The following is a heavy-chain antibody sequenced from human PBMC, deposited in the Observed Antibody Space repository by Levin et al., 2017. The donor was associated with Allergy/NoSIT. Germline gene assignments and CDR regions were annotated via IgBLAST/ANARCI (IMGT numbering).Heavy chain of an antibody. CDR3: ARDRNIAAGIFDY. Sequence: GESLKISCQASGYTFTSYYMHWVRQAPGQGLEWMGIINPSGGSTSYAQKFQGRVTMTRDTSTSTVYMELSSLRSEDTAVYYCARDRNIAAGIFDYWGQGTLVTVSS. J-gene: IGHJ4*02. CDR2: INPSGGST. D-gene: IGHD6-13*01. CDR1: GYTFTSYY. V-gene: IGHV1-46*01.